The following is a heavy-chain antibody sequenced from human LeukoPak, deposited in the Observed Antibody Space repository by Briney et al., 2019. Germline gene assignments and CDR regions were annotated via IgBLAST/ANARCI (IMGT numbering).Heavy chain of an antibody. Sequence: SVKVSCKASGGTFSSYAISWVRQAPGQGLEWMGRIIPILGIANYAQKFQGRVTITADKSTSTAYMELSSLRSEDTAVYYCANGKYYYGSGSYYEYYFDYWGQGTLVTVSS. CDR1: GGTFSSYA. CDR3: ANGKYYYGSGSYYEYYFDY. D-gene: IGHD3-10*01. J-gene: IGHJ4*02. CDR2: IIPILGIA. V-gene: IGHV1-69*04.